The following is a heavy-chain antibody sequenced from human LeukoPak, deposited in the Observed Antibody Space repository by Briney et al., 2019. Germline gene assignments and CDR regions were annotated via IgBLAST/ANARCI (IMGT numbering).Heavy chain of an antibody. Sequence: SETLSLTCTVSGGSIGTYYWSWIRQPPGKGLEWIGNIYCSGTSDYNPSLMSRVTMSVDTSKSQFSLKLSSVTAADTAVYYCARQRLRGYYDSSGNYFDYWGQGTLVTVSS. CDR3: ARQRLRGYYDSSGNYFDY. D-gene: IGHD3-22*01. CDR1: GGSIGTYY. J-gene: IGHJ4*02. V-gene: IGHV4-59*08. CDR2: IYCSGTS.